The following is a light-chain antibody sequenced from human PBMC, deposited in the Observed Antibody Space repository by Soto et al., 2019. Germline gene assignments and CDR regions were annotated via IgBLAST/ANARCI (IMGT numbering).Light chain of an antibody. V-gene: IGKV3D-15*01. CDR2: GAS. Sequence: GMKHSPATLSVYKRERATLSCRASQSVSSNLAWYQQKLGQAPRLLIYGASNRATGIPDRFSGSGSGTDFTLTISSLEPEDFAVYYCPQRKSWPRRFGQGTIVDIK. J-gene: IGKJ1*01. CDR1: QSVSSN. CDR3: PQRKSWPRR.